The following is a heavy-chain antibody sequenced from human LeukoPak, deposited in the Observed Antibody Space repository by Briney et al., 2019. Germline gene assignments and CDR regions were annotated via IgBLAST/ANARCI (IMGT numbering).Heavy chain of an antibody. J-gene: IGHJ4*02. V-gene: IGHV3-7*01. CDR3: ARAVGSSGCDY. CDR1: GFTFSSYW. Sequence: GGSLRLSCAASGFTFSSYWMYWVRQAPGKGLEWVAKISQDGSEKYYVDSVKGRFTISRDSGKNSLYLQMNSLRVEDTAVYYCARAVGSSGCDYWGQGTLVTVSS. CDR2: ISQDGSEK. D-gene: IGHD3-22*01.